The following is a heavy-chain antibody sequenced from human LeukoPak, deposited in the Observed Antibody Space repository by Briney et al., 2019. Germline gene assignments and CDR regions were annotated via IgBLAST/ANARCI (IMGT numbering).Heavy chain of an antibody. J-gene: IGHJ6*03. V-gene: IGHV4-39*07. Sequence: SETLSLTCTVSGGSISSSSYYWGWIRQPPGEGLEWIGGIYYSGSSYYNPSLKSRVTISVDTSKNQFSLKLSSVTAADTAVYYCAREITWHMDVWGKGTTVTVSS. CDR1: GGSISSSSYY. CDR3: AREITWHMDV. D-gene: IGHD1-14*01. CDR2: IYYSGSS.